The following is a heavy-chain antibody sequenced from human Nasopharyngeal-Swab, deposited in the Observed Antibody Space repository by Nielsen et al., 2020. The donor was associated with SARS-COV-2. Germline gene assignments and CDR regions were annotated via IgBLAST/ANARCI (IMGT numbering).Heavy chain of an antibody. Sequence: SLKISCAASGFTFDDYATHWVRQAPGKGLEWVSGISWNSGSIGYADSVKGRFTISRDNAKNSLYLQMNSLRAEDTALYYCAKGSSWEAYNWFDPWGQGTLVTVSS. CDR2: ISWNSGSI. CDR1: GFTFDDYA. V-gene: IGHV3-9*01. CDR3: AKGSSWEAYNWFDP. J-gene: IGHJ5*01. D-gene: IGHD1-26*01.